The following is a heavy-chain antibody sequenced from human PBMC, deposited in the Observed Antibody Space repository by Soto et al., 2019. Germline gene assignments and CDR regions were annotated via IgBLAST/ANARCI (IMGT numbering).Heavy chain of an antibody. V-gene: IGHV4-34*01. CDR2: INHSGST. CDR3: AIGWGRKFDY. Sequence: QVQLQQWGAGLLKPSATLSLTCAVYGGSFSGYYWYWIRQPPGKGLEWIGEINHSGSTNYNPSLKSRGTISVDTSKIQLSLKLSSVTAADSAVYYWAIGWGRKFDYWGQGTLVTVSS. D-gene: IGHD7-27*01. J-gene: IGHJ4*02. CDR1: GGSFSGYY.